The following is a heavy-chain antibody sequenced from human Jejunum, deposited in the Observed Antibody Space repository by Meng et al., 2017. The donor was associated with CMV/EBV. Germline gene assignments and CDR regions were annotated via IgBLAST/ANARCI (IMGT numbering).Heavy chain of an antibody. CDR3: VKDPELYY. CDR2: IHYDGSIK. Sequence: LSGEASGFTITKSGMHWVRQAPGKGLEWVAYIHYDGSIKLYTDSVKGRFTISRDNSKNSFYLQMNSLRPEDTALYYCVKDPELYYWGQGTLVTVSS. V-gene: IGHV3-30*02. CDR1: GFTITKSG. J-gene: IGHJ4*02. D-gene: IGHD3-10*01.